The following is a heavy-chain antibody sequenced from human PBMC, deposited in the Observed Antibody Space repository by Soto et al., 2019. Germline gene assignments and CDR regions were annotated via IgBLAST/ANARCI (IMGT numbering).Heavy chain of an antibody. J-gene: IGHJ3*02. CDR2: ISWNSGSI. CDR3: AKDKLGSSSGAFDI. Sequence: ESGGGLVQPGRSLRLSCAASGFTFDDYAMHWVRQAPGKGLEWVSGISWNSGSIGYADSVKGRFTISRDNAKNSLYLQMNSLRAEDTALYYCAKDKLGSSSGAFDIWGQGTMVTVSS. CDR1: GFTFDDYA. D-gene: IGHD6-6*01. V-gene: IGHV3-9*01.